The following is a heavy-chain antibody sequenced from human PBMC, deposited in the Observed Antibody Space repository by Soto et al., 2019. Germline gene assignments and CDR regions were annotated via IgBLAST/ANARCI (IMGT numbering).Heavy chain of an antibody. Sequence: GGSLRLSCAASGFTFSSYAMSWVRQAPGKGLEWVSAISGSGGSTYYADSVKGRFTISRDNSKNTLYLQMNSLRAEDTAVYYCAKRRLPDKYYYYMDVWGKGTTVTVSS. CDR3: AKRRLPDKYYYYMDV. V-gene: IGHV3-23*01. CDR1: GFTFSSYA. J-gene: IGHJ6*03. D-gene: IGHD2-2*01. CDR2: ISGSGGST.